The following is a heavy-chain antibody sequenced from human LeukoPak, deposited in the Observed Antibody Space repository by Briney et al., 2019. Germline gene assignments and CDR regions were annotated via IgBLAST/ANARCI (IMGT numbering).Heavy chain of an antibody. CDR1: GYTFTSYR. J-gene: IGHJ4*02. Sequence: ASVKVSCKASGYTFTSYRMHWVRQAPGQGLEWMGIINPSGGSTSYAQKFQGRVTMTRDTSTSTVYMELSSLRSEDTAVYYCARDRLLDTAMVGLIDYWGQGTLVTVSS. CDR3: ARDRLLDTAMVGLIDY. V-gene: IGHV1-46*01. CDR2: INPSGGST. D-gene: IGHD5-18*01.